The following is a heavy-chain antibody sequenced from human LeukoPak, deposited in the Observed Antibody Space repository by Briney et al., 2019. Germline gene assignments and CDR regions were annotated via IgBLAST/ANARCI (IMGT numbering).Heavy chain of an antibody. J-gene: IGHJ4*02. V-gene: IGHV1-46*01. CDR3: ASSGGSQGNFDY. Sequence: ASVKVSCKASGYTFTSYYMHWVRQAPGQGLEWMGVINPSGGSTSYAQKFQGRVTMTRDTSTSTVYMELSSLRSEDTAVYYCASSGGSQGNFDYWGQGTLVTVSS. CDR1: GYTFTSYY. CDR2: INPSGGST. D-gene: IGHD2-15*01.